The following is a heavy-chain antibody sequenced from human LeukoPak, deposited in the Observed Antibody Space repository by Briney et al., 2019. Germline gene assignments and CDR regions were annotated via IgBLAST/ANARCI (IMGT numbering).Heavy chain of an antibody. J-gene: IGHJ4*02. D-gene: IGHD3-10*01. CDR3: AKLAKYFYGSETYYFFEH. Sequence: GGSLRLSCAASGFTFDHYAMHWVRQAPGKGLEWVSGISWNSGIIGYADSVKGRFTISRDNAKNSLYLQMNSLRVEDTAVYYCAKLAKYFYGSETYYFFEHWGQGTPVTASS. CDR2: ISWNSGII. CDR1: GFTFDHYA. V-gene: IGHV3-9*01.